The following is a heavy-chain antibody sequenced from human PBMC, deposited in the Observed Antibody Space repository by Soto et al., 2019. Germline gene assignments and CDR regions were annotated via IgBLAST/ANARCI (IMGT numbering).Heavy chain of an antibody. D-gene: IGHD5-18*01. CDR1: GFSFSGSA. J-gene: IGHJ4*02. V-gene: IGHV3-73*01. Sequence: GGSLRLSCVASGFSFSGSAMHWVRQASGKGLEWLGYIRDKPNNYATAYAASVQGRFTISRDDSKDTTFLQMSNLKTEDTALYYCTRPPSGSYGDDLDYWGQGTQVTVSS. CDR3: TRPPSGSYGDDLDY. CDR2: IRDKPNNYAT.